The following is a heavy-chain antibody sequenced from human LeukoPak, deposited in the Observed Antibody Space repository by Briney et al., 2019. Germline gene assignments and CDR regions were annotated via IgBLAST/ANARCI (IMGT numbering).Heavy chain of an antibody. J-gene: IGHJ4*02. CDR3: ARGSDTAAGLY. V-gene: IGHV4-34*01. D-gene: IGHD6-13*01. Sequence: SETLSLTCAVYGVSFSGYYWSWIRQPPGKGLEWIGEINHSGSTNYNPSLKSRVSISVDSSKNQFSLKVSSVTAADTAVYYCARGSDTAAGLYWGQGTLVTVSS. CDR2: INHSGST. CDR1: GVSFSGYY.